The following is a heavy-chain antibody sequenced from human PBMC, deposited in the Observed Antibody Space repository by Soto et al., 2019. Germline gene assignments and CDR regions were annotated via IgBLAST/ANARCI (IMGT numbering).Heavy chain of an antibody. CDR1: GGTFDSKA. D-gene: IGHD4-17*01. V-gene: IGHV1-2*04. CDR2: VDPNGGGS. J-gene: IGHJ4*02. Sequence: ASVKVSCKASGGTFDSKAISWGRQAPGQGLEWMGWVDPNGGGSNSAQKFQGSVTMTWDTSITTAYLDLTRLTTNDTATYFCATWVDYGDFEGFAFWGQGTLVTVSS. CDR3: ATWVDYGDFEGFAF.